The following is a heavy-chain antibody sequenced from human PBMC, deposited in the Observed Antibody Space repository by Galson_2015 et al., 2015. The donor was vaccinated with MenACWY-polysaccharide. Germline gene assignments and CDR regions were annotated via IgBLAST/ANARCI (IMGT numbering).Heavy chain of an antibody. CDR3: AKDGWYEGGSSTFDI. D-gene: IGHD6-19*01. CDR2: IWYDGSNK. CDR1: EFTFNYYG. Sequence: SLRLSCAASEFTFNYYGMQWVRQAPGKGLEWVALIWYDGSNKYYADSVKGRFTISRDNSKNTLFLQMSSLRAEDTAVYYCAKDGWYEGGSSTFDIWGQGTMVTVSS. V-gene: IGHV3-33*06. J-gene: IGHJ3*02.